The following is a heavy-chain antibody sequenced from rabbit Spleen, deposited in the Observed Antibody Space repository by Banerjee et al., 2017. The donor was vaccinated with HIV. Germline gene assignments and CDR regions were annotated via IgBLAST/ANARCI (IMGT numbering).Heavy chain of an antibody. D-gene: IGHD8-1*01. CDR3: ARDSGSSFSSYGMDL. CDR1: GVSFSSNYY. Sequence: QSLEESGGDLVKPGASLALTCTASGVSFSSNYYMCWVRQAPGKGLGWIACIDSGSSGFTYFASWAKGRFTISKTSSTTVTLQMTSLTGADTAIYFCARDSGSSFSSYGMDLWGPGTLVTVS. J-gene: IGHJ6*01. CDR2: IDSGSSGFT. V-gene: IGHV1S40*01.